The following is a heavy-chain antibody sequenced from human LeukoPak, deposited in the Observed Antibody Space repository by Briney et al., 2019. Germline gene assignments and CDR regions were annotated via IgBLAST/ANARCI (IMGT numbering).Heavy chain of an antibody. CDR3: ASGGKYCTGGACYGD. CDR2: IYSGGST. J-gene: IGHJ4*02. V-gene: IGHV3-53*01. CDR1: GFIVSSDY. D-gene: IGHD2-8*02. Sequence: GGSLRLSCAASGFIVSSDYISWVRQTPRKGLEWVSVIYSGGSTFYADSVKGRFTISRDNSKNTVYLQMNSLRAEDTAVYYCASGGKYCTGGACYGDWGQGTLVTVSS.